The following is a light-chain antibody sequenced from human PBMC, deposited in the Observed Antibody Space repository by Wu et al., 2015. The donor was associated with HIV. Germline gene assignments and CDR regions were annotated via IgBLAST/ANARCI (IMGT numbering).Light chain of an antibody. V-gene: IGKV1D-13*01. CDR1: QGISSA. CDR3: QQYDDSPPWT. CDR2: DAS. J-gene: IGKJ1*01. Sequence: AIQLTQSPSSLSASVGDRVTITCRASQGISSALAWYQQKPGKAPKLLIYDASSLESGVPSRFSGSGSGTHFTLTITRLEPEDFAVYYCQQYDDSPPWTFGQGTKVEMK.